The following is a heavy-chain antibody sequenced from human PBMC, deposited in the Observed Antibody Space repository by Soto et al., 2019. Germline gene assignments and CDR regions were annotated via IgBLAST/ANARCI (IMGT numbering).Heavy chain of an antibody. V-gene: IGHV3-33*01. CDR2: IWYDGSNK. D-gene: IGHD2-15*01. CDR3: AREGTYCSGGSCYPHFDY. CDR1: GFTFSSYG. J-gene: IGHJ4*02. Sequence: QVQLVESGGGVVQPGRSLRLSCAASGFTFSSYGMHWVRQAPGKGLEWVAVIWYDGSNKYYADSVKGRFTISRDNSKNAMYLQMNSLRGEDTDVYYCAREGTYCSGGSCYPHFDYWGQGTLVTVSS.